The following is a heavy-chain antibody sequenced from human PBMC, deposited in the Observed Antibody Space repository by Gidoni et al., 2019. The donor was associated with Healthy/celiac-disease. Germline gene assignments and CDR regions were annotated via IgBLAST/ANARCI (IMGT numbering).Heavy chain of an antibody. V-gene: IGHV1-8*01. J-gene: IGHJ3*02. CDR1: GYTFTSYD. Sequence: QVQLVQSGAEVKKPGASVKVSCKASGYTFTSYDINRVRQATGQGLEWMGWMNPNSGNTGYAQKFQGRVTMTRNTSISTAYMELSSLRSEDTAVYYCARASRKWELPLDAFDIWGQGTMVTVSS. CDR3: ARASRKWELPLDAFDI. CDR2: MNPNSGNT. D-gene: IGHD1-26*01.